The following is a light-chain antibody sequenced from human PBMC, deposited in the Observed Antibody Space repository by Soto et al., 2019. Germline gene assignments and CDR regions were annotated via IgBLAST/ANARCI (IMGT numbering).Light chain of an antibody. V-gene: IGKV3-11*01. CDR1: QSVSSY. CDR2: DAS. Sequence: EIVLTQSPATLSFSPGERATLSCRASQSVSSYLAWYQQKPGQAPRLLIYDASNKATGIPARFSGSGSGTDFTLTIISLEPEDFAVYYCQQRSNWLWTFGQGAKVEIK. CDR3: QQRSNWLWT. J-gene: IGKJ1*01.